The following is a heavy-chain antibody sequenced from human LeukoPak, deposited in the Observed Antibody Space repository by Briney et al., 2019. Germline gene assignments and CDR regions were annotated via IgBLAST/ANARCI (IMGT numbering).Heavy chain of an antibody. J-gene: IGHJ4*02. D-gene: IGHD3-22*01. CDR2: ISGSGGST. V-gene: IGHV3-23*01. Sequence: PGGSLRLSCAASGFTFSSYAMSWVRQAPGKGLEWVSAISGSGGSTYYADSVKGRFTISRDNSKNTLYLQMNSLRAEDTAVYYCAKEYDSSGYYYVRGGLFDYWGQGTLVTVSS. CDR3: AKEYDSSGYYYVRGGLFDY. CDR1: GFTFSSYA.